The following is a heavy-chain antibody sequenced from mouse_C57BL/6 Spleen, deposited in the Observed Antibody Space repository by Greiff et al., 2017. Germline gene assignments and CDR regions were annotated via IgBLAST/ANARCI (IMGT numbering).Heavy chain of an antibody. CDR3: ARSGLRRGFWYFDY. CDR1: GYTFTSYW. J-gene: IGHJ2*01. Sequence: QVQLQQPGTELVKPGASVKLSCKASGYTFTSYWMHWVKQRPGQGLEWIGNINTSNGGTNYNEKFKSKATLTVDKSSSAAYMQLSSLTSEDSAVYYCARSGLRRGFWYFDYWGQGTTLTVSS. CDR2: INTSNGGT. D-gene: IGHD2-4*01. V-gene: IGHV1-53*01.